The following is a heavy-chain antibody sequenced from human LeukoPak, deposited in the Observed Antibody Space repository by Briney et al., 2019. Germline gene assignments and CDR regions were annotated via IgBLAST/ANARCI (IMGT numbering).Heavy chain of an antibody. CDR2: VYSSGST. Sequence: PSETLSLTCTVSGGSITSDHYYWSWIRQPPGKGLEWIGYVYSSGSTYYNPSLKSRVTISVDTSKNQFSLKLSSVTAADTAVYYCAREGIAADDAFDIWGQGTMVTASS. V-gene: IGHV4-30-4*08. CDR3: AREGIAADDAFDI. J-gene: IGHJ3*02. CDR1: GGSITSDHYY. D-gene: IGHD6-13*01.